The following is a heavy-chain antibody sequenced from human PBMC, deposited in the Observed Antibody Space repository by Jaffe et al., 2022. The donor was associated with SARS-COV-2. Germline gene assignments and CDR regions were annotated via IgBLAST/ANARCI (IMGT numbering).Heavy chain of an antibody. V-gene: IGHV5-51*01. Sequence: EMQLVQSGAEVKKPGESLRISCKGSGSSFTNYWIGWVRQMPGQGLEWMGVIYPGNSDTRYSPSFRGRVSFSVDYFKNTAYLQWSSLKASDTAMYYCARHDTGTVGAPDYWGQGTLVTVSS. CDR1: GSSFTNYW. J-gene: IGHJ4*02. CDR2: IYPGNSDT. D-gene: IGHD1-26*01. CDR3: ARHDTGTVGAPDY.